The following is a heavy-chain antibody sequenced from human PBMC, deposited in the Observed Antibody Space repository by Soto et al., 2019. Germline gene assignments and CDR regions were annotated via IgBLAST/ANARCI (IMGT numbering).Heavy chain of an antibody. Sequence: GGSLRLSCAASGFTFSSYGMHWVRQAPGKGLEWVAVIWYDGSNKYYADSVKGRFTISRVHSKNTLYLQMNSLRAEDTAVYYCARGGAVAYYYYYGMDVWGQGTTVTVSS. CDR2: IWYDGSNK. V-gene: IGHV3-33*01. CDR1: GFTFSSYG. CDR3: ARGGAVAYYYYYGMDV. D-gene: IGHD6-19*01. J-gene: IGHJ6*02.